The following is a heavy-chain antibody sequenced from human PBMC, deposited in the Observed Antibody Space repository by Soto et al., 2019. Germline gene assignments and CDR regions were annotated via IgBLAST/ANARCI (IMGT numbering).Heavy chain of an antibody. Sequence: EVKLVESGGDLVKPGGSLRLSCAASGYSFTDAWMNWVRQAPGKGLEWVGRIKSFADGGTTEYAAPVKGRFGISREDSTLTVFLQMNGLQTEDTAVYYCTRRPKAADIGVGSLDFWGRGTLVTVSA. J-gene: IGHJ4*02. D-gene: IGHD3-9*01. CDR2: IKSFADGGTT. CDR3: TRRPKAADIGVGSLDF. V-gene: IGHV3-15*07. CDR1: GYSFTDAW.